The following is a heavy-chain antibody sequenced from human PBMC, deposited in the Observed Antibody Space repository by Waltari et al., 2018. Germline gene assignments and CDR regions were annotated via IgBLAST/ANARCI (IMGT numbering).Heavy chain of an antibody. Sequence: EVQLVESGGDLVQPGGSLRLSCAASGFGFSAYWMHWVRQVPGKWLFWVSHIKTDGSDANYADSVKGRFTISRDNAKNSLYLEMSSLRVEDTAVYYCAFSRGWSSPFGAYDSWGQGTRVIVSS. CDR2: IKTDGSDA. CDR3: AFSRGWSSPFGAYDS. D-gene: IGHD6-19*01. V-gene: IGHV3-74*01. CDR1: GFGFSAYW. J-gene: IGHJ3*02.